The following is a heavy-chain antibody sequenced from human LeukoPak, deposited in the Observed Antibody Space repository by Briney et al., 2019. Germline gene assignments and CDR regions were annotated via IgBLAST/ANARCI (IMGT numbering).Heavy chain of an antibody. J-gene: IGHJ4*02. D-gene: IGHD7-27*01. V-gene: IGHV1-18*01. CDR3: VRAPPKQDWGVYYFDN. CDR2: ISAYNGKT. Sequence: ASVKVSCKASGYTFTSYGISWVRQAPGQGLEWMGWISAYNGKTNYAQKVQGRVTMSTDTSTNTAYMELRSLRSDDTAMYYCVRAPPKQDWGVYYFDNWGQGTLVTVSS. CDR1: GYTFTSYG.